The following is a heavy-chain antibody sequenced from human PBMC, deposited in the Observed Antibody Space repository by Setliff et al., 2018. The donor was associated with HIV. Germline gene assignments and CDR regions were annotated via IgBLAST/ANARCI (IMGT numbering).Heavy chain of an antibody. Sequence: PSETLSLTCTVSGGSISSGSYFWTWIRQPAGKGLEWIGSIYHTGSTYYKPSLKSRVTISVDTSKNQFSLRLSSVTAADTAVYYCARVNSDAFDVWGQGTKVTVSS. V-gene: IGHV4-39*01. CDR1: GGSISSGSYF. CDR2: IYHTGST. J-gene: IGHJ3*01. CDR3: ARVNSDAFDV.